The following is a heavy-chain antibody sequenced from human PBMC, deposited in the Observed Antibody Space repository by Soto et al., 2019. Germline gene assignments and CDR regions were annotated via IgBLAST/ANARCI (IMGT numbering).Heavy chain of an antibody. CDR2: VFSSGRT. D-gene: IGHD2-21*02. V-gene: IGHV4-4*07. CDR1: GASLLSSY. CDR3: AKGCDEKYFDS. J-gene: IGHJ4*02. Sequence: VQLQESGPGLVKPSETLSPSCTVSGASLLSSYWSWVRQTAGKGLEWIGPVFSSGRTSYYPSLMDRLSVYIDTSKNLYYLNLSSVPAADTAVYYCAKGCDEKYFDSWGQGSLVNVSS.